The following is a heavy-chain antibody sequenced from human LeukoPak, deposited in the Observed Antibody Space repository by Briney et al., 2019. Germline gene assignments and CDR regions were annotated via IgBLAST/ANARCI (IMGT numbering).Heavy chain of an antibody. D-gene: IGHD3-10*01. CDR2: INHSGST. Sequence: SETLSLTCAVYGGSFSGYYWSWIRQPPGKGLEWIGEINHSGSTNYNPSLMSRVTISVDTSKNQFSLKLSSVTAADTAVYYCARGGFFYYGSGSKGFQHWGQGTLVTVSS. CDR1: GGSFSGYY. J-gene: IGHJ1*01. CDR3: ARGGFFYYGSGSKGFQH. V-gene: IGHV4-34*01.